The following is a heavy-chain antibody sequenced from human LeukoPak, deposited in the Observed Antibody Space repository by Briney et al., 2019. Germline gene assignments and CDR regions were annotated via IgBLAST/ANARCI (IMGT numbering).Heavy chain of an antibody. V-gene: IGHV5-51*01. CDR1: GYSFTTNW. CDR3: ARPGYSSSLDY. J-gene: IGHJ4*02. Sequence: GESLKISCKGSGYSFTTNWIGWVRQRPGKGLEWMGIIYPSDSDTRYSPSFQGQVTISADKSISTAYLQWSSLKASDTAMYYCARPGYSSSLDYWGQGTLVTVPS. D-gene: IGHD6-13*01. CDR2: IYPSDSDT.